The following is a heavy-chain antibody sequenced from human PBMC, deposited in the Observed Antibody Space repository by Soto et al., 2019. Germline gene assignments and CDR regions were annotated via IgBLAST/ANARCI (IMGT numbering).Heavy chain of an antibody. J-gene: IGHJ4*02. CDR1: GGTFSSYA. Sequence: QVQLVQSGAEVKKPGSSVKVSCKASGGTFSSYAISWVRQAPGQGLEWMGGIIPIVGTANYAQKFQGRVTSTADESTSTAYMELSSLRSEDTAVYYCARVGAMYYYDSSGYPTPFDYWGQGTLVTVSS. D-gene: IGHD3-22*01. CDR3: ARVGAMYYYDSSGYPTPFDY. CDR2: IIPIVGTA. V-gene: IGHV1-69*01.